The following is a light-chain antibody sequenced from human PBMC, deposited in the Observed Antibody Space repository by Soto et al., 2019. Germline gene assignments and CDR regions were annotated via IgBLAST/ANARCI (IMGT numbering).Light chain of an antibody. Sequence: DIQMTQSPSTLSASVGDRVTITCRASQSISTSLAWFRQKPGKAPKLLIYDASNLESGVPSRFSGSVSGTEFTLTFSSLQPDDFATYFCQQYNTDPWTFGQGTEVDTK. CDR3: QQYNTDPWT. CDR2: DAS. J-gene: IGKJ1*01. V-gene: IGKV1-5*01. CDR1: QSISTS.